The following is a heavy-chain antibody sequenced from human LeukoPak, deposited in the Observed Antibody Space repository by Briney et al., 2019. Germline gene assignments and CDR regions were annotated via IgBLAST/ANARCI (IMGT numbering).Heavy chain of an antibody. V-gene: IGHV4-38-2*01. J-gene: IGHJ6*04. CDR1: GYSISSGYY. CDR3: ARVGSGSRQDYYYYGLDV. D-gene: IGHD3-10*01. Sequence: PSETLSLTCVVSGYSISSGYYWAWVRQPPGKGLEWIASIYHSGSTYYNPSLKSRVTISADTSKNQFSLNFNSVTAADTAVYYCARVGSGSRQDYYYYGLDVWGKGTTVTVSS. CDR2: IYHSGST.